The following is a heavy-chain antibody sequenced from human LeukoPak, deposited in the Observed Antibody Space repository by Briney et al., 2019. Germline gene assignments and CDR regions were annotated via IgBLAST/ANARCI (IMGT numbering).Heavy chain of an antibody. CDR2: IYYSGST. CDR1: GGSVNSGNYY. J-gene: IGHJ4*02. D-gene: IGHD3-22*01. CDR3: ARDPSGYFNY. V-gene: IGHV4-61*01. Sequence: SETLSLTCTVSGGSVNSGNYYWSWIRQPPGKGLEWIGFIYYSGSTNYNPSLKSRVTISIDTSKNQFSLKLSSVTAADTAVYYCARDPSGYFNYWGQGTLATVSS.